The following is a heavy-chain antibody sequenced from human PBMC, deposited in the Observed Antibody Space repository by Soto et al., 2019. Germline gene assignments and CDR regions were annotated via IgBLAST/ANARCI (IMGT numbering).Heavy chain of an antibody. Sequence: ASVKVSCKASGYTFTSYYMHWVRQAPGQGLEWMGIINPSGGSTSYAQKFQGRVTMTRDTSTSTVYMELSSLRSEDTAVYYCAKGGGGCEYGGSCYLWYFDYWGQGTLVTVS. D-gene: IGHD2-15*01. J-gene: IGHJ4*02. V-gene: IGHV1-46*01. CDR2: INPSGGST. CDR3: AKGGGGCEYGGSCYLWYFDY. CDR1: GYTFTSYY.